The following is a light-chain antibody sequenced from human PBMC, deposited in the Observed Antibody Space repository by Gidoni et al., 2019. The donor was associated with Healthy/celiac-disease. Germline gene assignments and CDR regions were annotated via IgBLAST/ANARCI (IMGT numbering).Light chain of an antibody. V-gene: IGKV3-20*01. CDR2: GAS. Sequence: EIVLTQSPGTLSLSPGERATLSCRASQSVGNSFLAWYQQKPGQAPRLLIYGASSRATGIPDRFSDSGSGTDFTLTISRLEPEDFAVYYCQQYGSSPFTFGPGTKVDIK. CDR3: QQYGSSPFT. CDR1: QSVGNSF. J-gene: IGKJ3*01.